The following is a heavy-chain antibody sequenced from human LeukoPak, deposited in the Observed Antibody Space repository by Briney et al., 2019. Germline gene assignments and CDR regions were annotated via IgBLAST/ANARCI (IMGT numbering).Heavy chain of an antibody. CDR3: ARYSVDYYDSSGYYGHIDY. CDR1: GGSVSSGSYY. CDR2: IYYSGST. V-gene: IGHV4-61*01. J-gene: IGHJ4*02. Sequence: SETLSLTCTVSGGSVSSGSYYWSWIRQPPGKGLEWIGYIYYSGSTNYNPSLKSRVTISVDTSKNQFSLKLSSVTAADTAVYYCARYSVDYYDSSGYYGHIDYWGQGTLVTVSS. D-gene: IGHD3-22*01.